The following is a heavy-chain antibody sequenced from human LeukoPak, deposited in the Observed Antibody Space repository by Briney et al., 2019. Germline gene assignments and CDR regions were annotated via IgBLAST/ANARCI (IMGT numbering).Heavy chain of an antibody. CDR1: GYSISSGYY. CDR2: IYYSGST. CDR3: AQKYYDFWSGYYHFDY. Sequence: PSETLSLTCTVSGYSISSGYYWGWIRQPPGKGLEWIGSIYYSGSTYYNPSLKSRVTISVDTSKNQFSLKLSSVTAADTAVYYCAQKYYDFWSGYYHFDYWGQRTLVTVSS. V-gene: IGHV4-38-2*02. D-gene: IGHD3-3*01. J-gene: IGHJ4*02.